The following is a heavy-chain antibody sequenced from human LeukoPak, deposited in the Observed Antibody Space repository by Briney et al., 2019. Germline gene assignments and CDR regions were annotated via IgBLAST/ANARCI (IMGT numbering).Heavy chain of an antibody. Sequence: SETLSLTCTVSGGSLSSSSYYWGWIRQPPGKGLEWIGSIYYSGSTYYNPSLKSRVTISVDTSKNQFSLKLSSVTAADTAVYYCARHVLEGLTIFGVVAYWGQGTLVTVSS. CDR1: GGSLSSSSYY. J-gene: IGHJ4*02. CDR2: IYYSGST. D-gene: IGHD3-3*01. V-gene: IGHV4-39*01. CDR3: ARHVLEGLTIFGVVAY.